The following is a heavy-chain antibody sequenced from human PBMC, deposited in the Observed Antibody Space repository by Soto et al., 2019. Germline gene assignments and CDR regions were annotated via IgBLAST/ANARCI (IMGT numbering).Heavy chain of an antibody. J-gene: IGHJ6*02. CDR1: GFTFSSYA. CDR3: AREGIAAAGTPSTGMDV. V-gene: IGHV3-30-3*01. D-gene: IGHD6-13*01. Sequence: QVQLVESGGGVVQPGRSMRLSCAASGFTFSSYAMHWVRQAPGKGLEWVAVMSYDGSNKYYADSVKGRFTISRDNSKNTLYLQMNSLRAEDTAVYYCAREGIAAAGTPSTGMDVWGQGTTVTVSS. CDR2: MSYDGSNK.